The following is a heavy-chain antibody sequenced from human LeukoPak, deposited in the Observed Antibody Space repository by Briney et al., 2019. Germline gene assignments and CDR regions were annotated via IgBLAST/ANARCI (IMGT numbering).Heavy chain of an antibody. D-gene: IGHD5-24*01. CDR2: INPNSGGT. Sequence: GASVKVFCKASGYTFTGYYMHWVRQAPGQGLEWMGWINPNSGGTNYAQKFQGRVTMTRDMSTSTVYMELSSLRSEDTAVYYCARAVGDGYNNDYFDYWGQGTLVAVSS. CDR1: GYTFTGYY. V-gene: IGHV1-2*02. J-gene: IGHJ4*02. CDR3: ARAVGDGYNNDYFDY.